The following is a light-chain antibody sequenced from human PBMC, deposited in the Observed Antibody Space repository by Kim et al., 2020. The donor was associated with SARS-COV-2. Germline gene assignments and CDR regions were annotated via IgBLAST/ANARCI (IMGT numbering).Light chain of an antibody. V-gene: IGLV2-14*01. J-gene: IGLJ2*01. Sequence: QSALTQPASVSGSPGQSITISCTGTSSDVGGYNYVSWYRQHPGKAPKLMIYDVSKRPSGVSNRFSGSKSGNTASLTISGLQAEDEADYYCSSYTSSSTLFGGGTQLTVL. CDR3: SSYTSSSTL. CDR2: DVS. CDR1: SSDVGGYNY.